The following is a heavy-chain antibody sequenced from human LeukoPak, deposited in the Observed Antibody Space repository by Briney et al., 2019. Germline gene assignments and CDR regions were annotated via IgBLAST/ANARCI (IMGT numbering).Heavy chain of an antibody. CDR2: ISSSSSYI. V-gene: IGHV3-21*01. Sequence: RGSLRLSCAAPGFTFSSYSMNWVRQAPGKGLEWVSSISSSSSYIYYADSVKGRFTISRDNAKNSLYLQMNSLRAEDTAVYYCARGLGYSYGPPYYWGQGTLVTVSS. CDR1: GFTFSSYS. CDR3: ARGLGYSYGPPYY. D-gene: IGHD5-18*01. J-gene: IGHJ4*02.